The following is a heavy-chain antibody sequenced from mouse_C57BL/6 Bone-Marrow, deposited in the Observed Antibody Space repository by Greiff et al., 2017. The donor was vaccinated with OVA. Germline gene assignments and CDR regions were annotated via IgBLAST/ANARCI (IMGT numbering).Heavy chain of an antibody. CDR3: ARTIYYYGSSYLDY. CDR2: IDPSDSET. D-gene: IGHD1-1*01. V-gene: IGHV1-52*01. J-gene: IGHJ2*01. Sequence: QQPGAELVRPGSSVKLSCKASGYTFTSYWMHWVKQRPIQGLEWIGNIDPSDSETHYNQKFKDKATLTVDKSSSTAYMQLSSLTSEDSAVYYCARTIYYYGSSYLDYWGQGTTLTVSS. CDR1: GYTFTSYW.